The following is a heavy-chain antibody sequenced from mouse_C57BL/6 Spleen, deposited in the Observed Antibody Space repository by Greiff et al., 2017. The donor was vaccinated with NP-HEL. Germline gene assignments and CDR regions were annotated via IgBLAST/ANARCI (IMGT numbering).Heavy chain of an antibody. Sequence: EVKLVESGGGLVKPGGSLKLSCAASGFTFSDYGMHWVRQAPEKGLEWVAYISSGSSTIYYADTVKGRFTISRDNAKNTLFLQMTSLRSEDTAMYYCARPLQPAWLACWGQGTLVTVSA. CDR2: ISSGSSTI. V-gene: IGHV5-17*01. J-gene: IGHJ3*01. D-gene: IGHD1-1*01. CDR3: ARPLQPAWLAC. CDR1: GFTFSDYG.